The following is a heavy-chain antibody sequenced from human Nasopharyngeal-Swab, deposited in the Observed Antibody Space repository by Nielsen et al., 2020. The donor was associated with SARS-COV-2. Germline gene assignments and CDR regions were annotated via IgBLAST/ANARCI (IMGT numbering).Heavy chain of an antibody. CDR3: AKDLQKWLVLGGYYYYNMDV. V-gene: IGHV3-30*18. J-gene: IGHJ6*02. CDR1: GFTFSSYG. CDR2: ISYDGNNE. D-gene: IGHD6-19*01. Sequence: GGSLRLSCAASGFTFSSYGMHWVRQAPGKGLEWVAVISYDGNNENYADSVKGRFTISRDNSKNTLYLQMNSLRAEDTAVYYCAKDLQKWLVLGGYYYYNMDVWGQGTTVTVSS.